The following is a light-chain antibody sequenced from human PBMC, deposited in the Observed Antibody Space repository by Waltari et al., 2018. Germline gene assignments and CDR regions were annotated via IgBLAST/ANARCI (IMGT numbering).Light chain of an antibody. CDR2: GAS. V-gene: IGKV3-15*01. CDR1: QNITAR. J-gene: IGKJ1*01. CDR3: QQYKNWRT. Sequence: EIVMTQSPATLYMSPGERATLSCRASQNITARLAWYQQKPGQAPRLPMFGASTRASGVPGRFSGSGSGTEFILTISSLQSEDSAIYYCQQYKNWRTFGQGTKVEIK.